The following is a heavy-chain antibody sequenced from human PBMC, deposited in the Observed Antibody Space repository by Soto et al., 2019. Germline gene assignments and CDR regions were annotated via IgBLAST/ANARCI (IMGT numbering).Heavy chain of an antibody. Sequence: QVQLVQSGAEVKKPGSSVKVSCKTSGVSFNNNGIGWVRQAPGHGLEGMGGVSPPFRTSNYARKFQGRISITADASTGRVNMELSSLTSEDTAQYYCARVLYYGSGSYSPYGMDVWGQGTTVPVSS. CDR2: VSPPFRTS. D-gene: IGHD3-10*01. CDR3: ARVLYYGSGSYSPYGMDV. CDR1: GVSFNNNG. J-gene: IGHJ6*02. V-gene: IGHV1-69*01.